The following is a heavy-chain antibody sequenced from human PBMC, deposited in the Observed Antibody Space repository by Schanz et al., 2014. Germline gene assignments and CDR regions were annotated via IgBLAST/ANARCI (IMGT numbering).Heavy chain of an antibody. CDR2: ISYSGST. Sequence: QVQLQESGPGLVKPSQTLSLTCTVSGASISSVGYYWDWIRLLPGKGLEWIGYISYSGSTSFNPSLKSRLTMSVDTSKNQFSLRLSSVTAADTAVYYCARHGGIPYYPMDVWGQGTTVTVSS. V-gene: IGHV4-31*03. CDR3: ARHGGIPYYPMDV. D-gene: IGHD3-16*01. CDR1: GASISSVGYY. J-gene: IGHJ6*02.